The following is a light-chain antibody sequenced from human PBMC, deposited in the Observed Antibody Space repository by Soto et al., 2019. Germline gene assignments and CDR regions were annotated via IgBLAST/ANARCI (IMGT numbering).Light chain of an antibody. Sequence: QLVLTQPASVSGSPGQSIPIPCTGTSSDICGYNYVSWYQQQPGKAHKLMIFDVSYRPSGISDRFSCSKSGNTASLTISWLQPEYEADYYCSSYGASSTLFGGGTKLTVL. V-gene: IGLV2-14*03. J-gene: IGLJ2*01. CDR3: SSYGASSTL. CDR2: DVS. CDR1: SSDICGYNY.